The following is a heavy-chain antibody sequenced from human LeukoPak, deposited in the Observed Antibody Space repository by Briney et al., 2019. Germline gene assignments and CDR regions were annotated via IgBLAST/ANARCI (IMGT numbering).Heavy chain of an antibody. Sequence: GRSLRLSCAASGFTFSSYGMHWVRQAPGKGLEWVAVIWYDGNNKYYADSVKGRFTISRDNSKNTLYLQMDSLRAEDTAVYYCARSGSMTTVGYNWFDPWGQGTLVTVSS. CDR2: IWYDGNNK. CDR1: GFTFSSYG. D-gene: IGHD4-23*01. CDR3: ARSGSMTTVGYNWFDP. V-gene: IGHV3-33*01. J-gene: IGHJ5*02.